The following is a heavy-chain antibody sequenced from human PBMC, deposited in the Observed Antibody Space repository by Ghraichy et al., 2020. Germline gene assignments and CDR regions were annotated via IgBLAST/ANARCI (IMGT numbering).Heavy chain of an antibody. CDR1: GFTLSSYW. CDR2: INSDGSST. V-gene: IGHV3-74*01. D-gene: IGHD3-10*01. CDR3: ARVYGSGSYYNLNYYYYYGMDV. J-gene: IGHJ6*02. Sequence: GGSLRLSCAASGFTLSSYWMHWVRQAPGKGLVWVSRINSDGSSTNYADSVKGRFTISRDNAKNTLYLQMNSLRAEDTAVYYCARVYGSGSYYNLNYYYYYGMDVWGQGTTVTVSS.